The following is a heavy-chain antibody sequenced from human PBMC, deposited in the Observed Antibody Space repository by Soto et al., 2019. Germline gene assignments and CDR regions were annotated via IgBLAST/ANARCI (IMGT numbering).Heavy chain of an antibody. CDR1: GGSISSSRYY. J-gene: IGHJ4*02. CDR3: ARIVVVPAEAYGGGFGDY. V-gene: IGHV4-39*01. CDR2: IYYSGST. Sequence: SETLSLTCTVSGGSISSSRYYWGWIRQPPGKGLEWIGSIYYSGSTYYNPSLKSRVTISVDTSKNQFSLKLSSVTAADTAVYYCARIVVVPAEAYGGGFGDYWGQGTLVTVSS. D-gene: IGHD2-2*01.